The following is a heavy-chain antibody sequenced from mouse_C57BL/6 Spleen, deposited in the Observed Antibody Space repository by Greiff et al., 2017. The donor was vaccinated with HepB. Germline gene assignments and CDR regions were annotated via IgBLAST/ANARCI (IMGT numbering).Heavy chain of an antibody. J-gene: IGHJ2*01. CDR2: IDPETGGT. D-gene: IGHD1-1*01. CDR1: GYTFTDYE. CDR3: TRGGTVGDLFGY. Sequence: QVQLQQSGAELVRPGASVTLSCKASGYTFTDYEMHWVKQTPVHGLEWIGAIDPETGGTAYNQKFKGKAILTADKSSSTAYMELRSLTSEDSAVYYCTRGGTVGDLFGYWGQGTPLTVSS. V-gene: IGHV1-15*01.